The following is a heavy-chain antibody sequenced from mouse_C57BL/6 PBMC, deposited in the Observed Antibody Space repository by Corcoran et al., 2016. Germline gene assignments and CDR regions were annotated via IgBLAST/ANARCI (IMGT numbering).Heavy chain of an antibody. CDR3: ARRPDYYAMDY. J-gene: IGHJ4*01. CDR1: GYSITSGYY. V-gene: IGHV3-6*01. CDR2: ISYDGSN. Sequence: DVQLQESGPGLVKPSQSLSLTCSVTGYSITSGYYWNWIRQFPGNKLEWMGYISYDGSNNYNPSLKNRISITRDTSKNQFFLKLNSVTTEDTATYYCARRPDYYAMDYWGQGTSVTVSS.